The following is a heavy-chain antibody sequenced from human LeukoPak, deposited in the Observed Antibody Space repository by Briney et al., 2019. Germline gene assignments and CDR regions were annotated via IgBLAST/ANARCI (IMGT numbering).Heavy chain of an antibody. CDR1: GILFSNTA. J-gene: IGHJ5*02. Sequence: QPGGFLRLSCAASGILFSNTAMNWARQSPGRGLEWVSAISGGGERAFYADSVKGRLTISRDNSKNILYLQMNSLTADDTAIYYCGKDGGQYSSGPEFDPRGQGALVTVSS. CDR2: ISGGGERA. CDR3: GKDGGQYSSGPEFDP. D-gene: IGHD6-19*01. V-gene: IGHV3-23*01.